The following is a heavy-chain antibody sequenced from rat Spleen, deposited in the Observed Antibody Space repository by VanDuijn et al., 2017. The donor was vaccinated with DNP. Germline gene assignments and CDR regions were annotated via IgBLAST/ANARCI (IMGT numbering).Heavy chain of an antibody. CDR1: GYSITSNY. V-gene: IGHV3-1*01. CDR2: ISYSGRT. CDR3: ARWTRYFDY. D-gene: IGHD1-7*01. J-gene: IGHJ2*01. Sequence: EVQLQESGPGLVKPSQSLSLTCSVTGYSITSNYWGWIRKFPGNKMEWIGHISYSGRTNYNPALKSRISITRDTSKNHFFLHLNSVTIEDTATYYCARWTRYFDYWGQGVMVTVSS.